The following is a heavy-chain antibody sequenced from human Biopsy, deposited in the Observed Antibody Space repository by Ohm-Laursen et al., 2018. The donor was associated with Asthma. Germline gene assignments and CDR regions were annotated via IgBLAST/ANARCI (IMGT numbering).Heavy chain of an antibody. Sequence: ASVKVSCKSLGGTFNTYVIGWVRQAPGQGLEWMGGIYSVFGTTTYPQKFQDRFTITVDDSTSTVYMELSSLRSEDTAVYYCARKAGSCISRTCYSLDFWGQGTLVTVSS. CDR3: ARKAGSCISRTCYSLDF. V-gene: IGHV1-69*13. CDR1: GGTFNTYV. CDR2: IYSVFGTT. J-gene: IGHJ4*02. D-gene: IGHD2-2*01.